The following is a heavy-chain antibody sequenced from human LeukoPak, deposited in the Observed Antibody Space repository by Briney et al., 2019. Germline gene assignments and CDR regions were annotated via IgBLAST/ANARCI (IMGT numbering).Heavy chain of an antibody. V-gene: IGHV3-48*03. CDR3: AKDPPRSYYDTSGYNY. Sequence: PGGSLRLSCAASGFTFSSYEMNWVRQAPGKGLEWVSYISSSGSTKYYADSVKGRFTISRDNAKNSLYLQMNSLRAEDTAVYYCAKDPPRSYYDTSGYNYWGQGTLVTVSS. J-gene: IGHJ4*02. CDR2: ISSSGSTK. D-gene: IGHD3-22*01. CDR1: GFTFSSYE.